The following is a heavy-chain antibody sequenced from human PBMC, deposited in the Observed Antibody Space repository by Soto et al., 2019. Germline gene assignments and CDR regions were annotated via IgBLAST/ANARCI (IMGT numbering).Heavy chain of an antibody. CDR3: ARHQSELRYFVSWFDP. J-gene: IGHJ5*02. D-gene: IGHD3-9*01. CDR2: IYPGDSDT. Sequence: LGESLKISCKGSGYSFTSYWIGWVRQMPGKGLEWMGIIYPGDSDTRYSPSFQGQVTISADKSISTAYLQWSSLKASDTAMYYCARHQSELRYFVSWFDPWGQGTLVTVSS. V-gene: IGHV5-51*01. CDR1: GYSFTSYW.